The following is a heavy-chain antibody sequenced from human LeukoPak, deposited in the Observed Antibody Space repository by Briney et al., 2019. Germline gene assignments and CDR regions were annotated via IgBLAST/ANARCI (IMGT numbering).Heavy chain of an antibody. J-gene: IGHJ4*02. CDR1: GGSVSSGSYY. Sequence: SETLSLTCTVSGGSVSSGSYYWSWIRQPPGKGLEWIGYIYYSGSTNYNPSLKSRVTISIDTSKNQFSLKLSSVTAADTAVYYCARVGSGSFDYWGQGTLVTVSS. D-gene: IGHD3-10*01. V-gene: IGHV4-61*01. CDR2: IYYSGST. CDR3: ARVGSGSFDY.